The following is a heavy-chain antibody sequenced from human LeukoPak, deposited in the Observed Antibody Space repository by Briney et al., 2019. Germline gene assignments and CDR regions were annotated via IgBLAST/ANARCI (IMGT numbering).Heavy chain of an antibody. CDR2: MNPNSGNT. J-gene: IGHJ4*02. D-gene: IGHD4-17*01. CDR1: GYTFTSYD. V-gene: IGHV1-8*01. CDR3: ARILDHGEGFDY. Sequence: ASVKVSCKASGYTFTSYDINWVRQATGQGLEWMGWMNPNSGNTGYAQKFQGRVTMTRDTSISTAYMELSRLRSDDTAVYYCARILDHGEGFDYWGQGTLVTVSS.